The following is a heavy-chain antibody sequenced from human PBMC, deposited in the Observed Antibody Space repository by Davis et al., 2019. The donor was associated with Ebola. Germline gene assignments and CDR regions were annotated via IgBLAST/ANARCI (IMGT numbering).Heavy chain of an antibody. CDR2: ISSSGSTI. V-gene: IGHV3-48*03. J-gene: IGHJ6*02. D-gene: IGHD6-6*01. Sequence: PGGSLRLSCTASGFTFGDYAMSWVRQAPGKGLEWVSYISSSGSTIYYADSVKGRFTISRDNAKNSLYLQMNSLRAEDTAVYYCARVIAAQGGMDVWGQGTTVTVSS. CDR1: GFTFGDYA. CDR3: ARVIAAQGGMDV.